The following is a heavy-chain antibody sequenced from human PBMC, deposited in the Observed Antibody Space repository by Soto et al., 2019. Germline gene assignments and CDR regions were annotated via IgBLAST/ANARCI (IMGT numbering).Heavy chain of an antibody. D-gene: IGHD6-13*01. CDR1: GGSISSYY. CDR3: ASQYSRSWYVDV. J-gene: IGHJ6*02. Sequence: SETLSLTCTVSGGSISSYYWSWIRQPPGKGLEWIGYIYYSGSTNYNPSLKSRVTISVDTSKNQFSLKLSSVTAADTAVYYCASQYSRSWYVDVWGQGTTVTVSS. V-gene: IGHV4-59*01. CDR2: IYYSGST.